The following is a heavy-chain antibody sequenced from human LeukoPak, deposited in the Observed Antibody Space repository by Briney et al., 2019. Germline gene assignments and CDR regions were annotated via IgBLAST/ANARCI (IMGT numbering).Heavy chain of an antibody. D-gene: IGHD3-16*01. J-gene: IGHJ4*02. CDR2: ISGSGGST. CDR3: AKTYGSPLGGDY. CDR1: GFTFSSYE. V-gene: IGHV3-23*01. Sequence: PGGSLRLSCAASGFTFSSYEMSWVRQAPGKGLEWVSAISGSGGSTYYADSVKGRFTISRDNSKNTLYLQMNSLRAEDTAVYYCAKTYGSPLGGDYWGQGTLVTVSS.